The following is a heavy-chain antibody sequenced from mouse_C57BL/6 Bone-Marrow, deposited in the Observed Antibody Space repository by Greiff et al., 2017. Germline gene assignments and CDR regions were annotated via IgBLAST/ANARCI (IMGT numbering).Heavy chain of an antibody. CDR2: IDPNSGGT. CDR3: ARDYYGLGGAMDY. Sequence: QQSCKASGYTFTSYWMHWVKQRPGRGLEWIGRIDPNSGGTKYNEKFKSKATLTVDKPSSTAYMQLSSLTSEDSAVYYCARDYYGLGGAMDYWGQGTSVTVSS. V-gene: IGHV1-62-3*01. CDR1: GYTFTSYW. D-gene: IGHD1-1*01. J-gene: IGHJ4*01.